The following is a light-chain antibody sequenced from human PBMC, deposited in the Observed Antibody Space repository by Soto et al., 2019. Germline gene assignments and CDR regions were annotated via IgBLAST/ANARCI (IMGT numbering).Light chain of an antibody. Sequence: EIVMRQSPGTLSVSPGERVTLSCRASQRVGNNLAWHQQKPGPAPRLLIYGASTRATGFPARFSGSGSGTEFTLTISSLQSEDFAVYYCQQYNGWPITFGQGTRLETK. V-gene: IGKV3-15*01. CDR3: QQYNGWPIT. CDR2: GAS. CDR1: QRVGNN. J-gene: IGKJ5*01.